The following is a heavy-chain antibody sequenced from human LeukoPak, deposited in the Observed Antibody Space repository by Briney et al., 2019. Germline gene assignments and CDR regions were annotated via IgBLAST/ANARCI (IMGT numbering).Heavy chain of an antibody. CDR2: IYHSGST. J-gene: IGHJ4*02. CDR1: GYSISSGYH. Sequence: PSETLSLTCAVSGYSISSGYHWGWIRQPPGKGLEWIGSIYHSGSTYYNPSLKSRVTISVDTSKNQFSLKLSSVTAADTAVYYCASAVVVIRFDYWGQRTLVTVSS. D-gene: IGHD3-22*01. CDR3: ASAVVVIRFDY. V-gene: IGHV4-38-2*01.